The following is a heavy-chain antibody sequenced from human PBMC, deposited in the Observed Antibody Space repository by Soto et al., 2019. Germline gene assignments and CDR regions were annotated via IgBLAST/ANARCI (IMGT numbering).Heavy chain of an antibody. D-gene: IGHD3-3*01. V-gene: IGHV3-48*03. CDR2: ISSSGSTI. CDR1: GFTFSSYE. CDR3: ARGSPVGYYDFWSSYYRNKHYYGIAF. J-gene: IGHJ6*02. Sequence: PGGSLRLSCAASGFTFSSYEMNWVRQAPGKGLEWVSYISSSGSTIYYADSVKGRFTISRDNAKNSLYLQMNSLRAEDTAVYYCARGSPVGYYDFWSSYYRNKHYYGIAFWAQGTKVIVS.